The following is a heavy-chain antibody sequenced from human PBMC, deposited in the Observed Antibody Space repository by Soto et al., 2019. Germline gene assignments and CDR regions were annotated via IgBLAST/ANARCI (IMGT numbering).Heavy chain of an antibody. J-gene: IGHJ6*02. V-gene: IGHV3-53*01. CDR3: AGDYGAIAAVSGIQYGGMDV. CDR2: IFVDGAT. CDR1: GFTVSGNS. Sequence: EVQLVDSGGDLIQPGGSLRLSCAVSGFTVSGNSLSWVRQAPGKGLEWVSYIFVDGATYHAATVWGRFTNSRDTSNNTLYLQMDNLGAEDTGVYYWAGDYGAIAAVSGIQYGGMDVWGQGTTVIVSS. D-gene: IGHD2-8*01.